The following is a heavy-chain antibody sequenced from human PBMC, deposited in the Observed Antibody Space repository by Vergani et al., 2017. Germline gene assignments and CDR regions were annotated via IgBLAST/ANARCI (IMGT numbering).Heavy chain of an antibody. CDR1: GYTFTSYY. J-gene: IGHJ4*02. D-gene: IGHD4-17*01. CDR3: ARERRRGYYMDY. CDR2: INPSGGST. V-gene: IGHV1-46*01. Sequence: QVQLVQSGAEVKKPGASVKVSCKASGYTFTSYYMHWVRQAPGQGLEWMGIINPSGGSTSYAQKFQGRVPMTRDPSTSTVYMELSSLGSEDTAVYYCARERRRGYYMDYGGEGRLVTVSS.